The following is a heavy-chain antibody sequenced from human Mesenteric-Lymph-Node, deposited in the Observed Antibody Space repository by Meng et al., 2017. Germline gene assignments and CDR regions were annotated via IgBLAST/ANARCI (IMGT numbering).Heavy chain of an antibody. D-gene: IGHD5-12*01. CDR2: IKSKTDGGTT. V-gene: IGHV3-15*01. CDR3: TTECQWLRSPWYFDL. Sequence: GGSLRLSCAASGFTLSNAWMSWVRQAPGKGLEWVGRIKSKTDGGTTDYAAPVKGRFTISRDDSKNTLYLQMNSLKTEDTAVYYCTTECQWLRSPWYFDLWGRGTLVTVSS. CDR1: GFTLSNAW. J-gene: IGHJ2*01.